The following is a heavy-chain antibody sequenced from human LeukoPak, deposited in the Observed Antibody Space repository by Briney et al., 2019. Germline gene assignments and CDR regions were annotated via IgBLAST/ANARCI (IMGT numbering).Heavy chain of an antibody. CDR2: IYSDGTA. CDR1: GFTFSNNR. CDR3: VRDLT. V-gene: IGHV3-53*01. Sequence: GGSLRLSCAASGFTFSNNRMSWVRQAPGKGLEWVSVIYSDGTAYYADSVKGRFTISRDNSKSTLHLQMNSLRADDTAVYYCVRDLTWGPGTLVTVSS. J-gene: IGHJ5*02.